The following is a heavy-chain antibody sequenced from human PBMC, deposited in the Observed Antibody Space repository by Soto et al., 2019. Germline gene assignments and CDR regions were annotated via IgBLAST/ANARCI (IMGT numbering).Heavy chain of an antibody. CDR2: IWYDGSNK. CDR3: ARGGLLWFGELLYLDY. Sequence: ESGGGVVQPGRSLRLSCAASGFTFSSYGMHWVRQAPGKGLEWVAVIWYDGSNKYYADSVKGRFTISRDNSKNTLYLQMNSLRAEDTAVYYCARGGLLWFGELLYLDYWGQGTLVTVSS. D-gene: IGHD3-10*01. CDR1: GFTFSSYG. J-gene: IGHJ4*02. V-gene: IGHV3-33*01.